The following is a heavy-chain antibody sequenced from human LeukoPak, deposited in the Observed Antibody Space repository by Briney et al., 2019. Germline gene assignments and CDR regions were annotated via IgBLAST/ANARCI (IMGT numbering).Heavy chain of an antibody. D-gene: IGHD3-22*01. V-gene: IGHV1-2*02. CDR1: GYTFTGYY. J-gene: IGHJ6*03. Sequence: ASVKVSCKASGYTFTGYYMHWVRQAPGQGREWMGWINPNSGGTNYAQKFQGRVTMTSDTSISTAYMELSRLRSDDTAVYYCARAADYYDSSGYSPNYMDVWGKGTTVTVSS. CDR2: INPNSGGT. CDR3: ARAADYYDSSGYSPNYMDV.